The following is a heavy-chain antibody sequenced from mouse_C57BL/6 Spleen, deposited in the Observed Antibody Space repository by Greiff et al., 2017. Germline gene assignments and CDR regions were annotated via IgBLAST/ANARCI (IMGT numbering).Heavy chain of an antibody. V-gene: IGHV2-5*01. CDR1: GFSLTSYG. CDR3: AKNSPYGNYVAY. D-gene: IGHD2-1*01. J-gene: IGHJ3*01. Sequence: VKLQESGPGLVQPSQSLSITCTVSGFSLTSYGVHWVRQSPGKGLEWLGVIWRGGSTDYNAAFMSRLSITKDNSKSQVFFKMNSLQADDTAIYYCAKNSPYGNYVAYWGQGTLVTVSA. CDR2: IWRGGST.